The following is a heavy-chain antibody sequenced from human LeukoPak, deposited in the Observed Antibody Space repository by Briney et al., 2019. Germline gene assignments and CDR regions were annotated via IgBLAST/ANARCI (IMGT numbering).Heavy chain of an antibody. CDR3: AKDSGYSYAYNWFDP. J-gene: IGHJ5*02. CDR2: ISGSGGST. CDR1: GFTFSSYA. V-gene: IGHV3-23*01. D-gene: IGHD5-18*01. Sequence: GGSLRLSCAASGFTFSSYAMSWVRQAPGKGMEWVSAISGSGGSTYYADSVKGRFTISRDNSKNTLYLQMNSLRAEDTAVYYCAKDSGYSYAYNWFDPWGQGTLVTVSS.